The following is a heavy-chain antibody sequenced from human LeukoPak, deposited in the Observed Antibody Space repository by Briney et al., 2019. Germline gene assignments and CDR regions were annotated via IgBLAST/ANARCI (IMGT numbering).Heavy chain of an antibody. CDR2: IYYSGST. J-gene: IGHJ6*03. Sequence: SDTLSLTCTVSGGSISSSSYYWGWIRQPPGKGLEWIGSIYYSGSTYYNPSLKSRVTISVDTSKNQFSLKVSSVTAADTGVYYCASLETYSSYYYMDVWGKGTTVTVSS. CDR3: ASLETYSSYYYMDV. D-gene: IGHD6-19*01. CDR1: GGSISSSSYY. V-gene: IGHV4-39*01.